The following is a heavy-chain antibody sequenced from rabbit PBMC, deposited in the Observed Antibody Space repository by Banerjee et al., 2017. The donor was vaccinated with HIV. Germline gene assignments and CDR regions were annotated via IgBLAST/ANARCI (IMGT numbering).Heavy chain of an antibody. D-gene: IGHD1-1*01. CDR3: ARNMGSGDYTGWFNL. V-gene: IGHV1S45*01. CDR1: GFSFSSSYF. Sequence: QQQLVESGGGLVQPEGSLTLTCTASGFSFSSSYFMGWVRQAPGKGLEWIGCIYAGSSGSTYYASWAKGRFTISKSSSTTVTLQMTSLTAADTATYFCARNMGSGDYTGWFNLWGPGTLVTVS. CDR2: IYAGSSGST. J-gene: IGHJ4*01.